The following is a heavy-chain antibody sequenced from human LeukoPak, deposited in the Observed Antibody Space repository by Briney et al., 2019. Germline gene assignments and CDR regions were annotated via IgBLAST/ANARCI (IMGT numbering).Heavy chain of an antibody. CDR2: ISGSGASS. Sequence: QTGGSLRLSCAASGFTFSSCAMSWVRQAPGKGLEWVSVISGSGASSYYADSVKGRFTISRDNAKNSLYLQMNSLRAEDTAVYYCARDSYYYDSSGHDYWGQGTLVTVSS. CDR3: ARDSYYYDSSGHDY. D-gene: IGHD3-22*01. V-gene: IGHV3-23*01. J-gene: IGHJ4*02. CDR1: GFTFSSCA.